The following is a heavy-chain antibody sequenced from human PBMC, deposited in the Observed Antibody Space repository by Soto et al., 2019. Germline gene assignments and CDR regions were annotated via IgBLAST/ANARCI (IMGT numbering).Heavy chain of an antibody. J-gene: IGHJ4*02. CDR2: ISWKSDI. D-gene: IGHD3-16*01. Sequence: GGSLRLSCAVSGFTFDDNAMHWVRQAPEKGLEWVSGISWKSDIGYADSVKGRFTISRDNAENSLYLQMNSLRAEDTALYYCAISQDRGGRTTFIYWGQGTQVTVSS. V-gene: IGHV3-9*01. CDR3: AISQDRGGRTTFIY. CDR1: GFTFDDNA.